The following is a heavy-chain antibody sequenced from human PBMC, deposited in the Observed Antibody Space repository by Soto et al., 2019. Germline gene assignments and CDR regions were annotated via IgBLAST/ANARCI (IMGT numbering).Heavy chain of an antibody. D-gene: IGHD2-8*01. Sequence: ASVKVSCKVSGYTLTELSMHWVRQAPGKGLEWMGGFDPEDGETIYAQKFQGRVTMTEDTSTDTAYMELSSLRSEDTAVYYCATEQIGYCTNGVCSKFDYWGQGTLVTVSS. V-gene: IGHV1-24*01. CDR2: FDPEDGET. CDR3: ATEQIGYCTNGVCSKFDY. J-gene: IGHJ4*02. CDR1: GYTLTELS.